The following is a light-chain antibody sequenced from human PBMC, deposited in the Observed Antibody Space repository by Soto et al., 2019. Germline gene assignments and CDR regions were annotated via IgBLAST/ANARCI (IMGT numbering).Light chain of an antibody. J-gene: IGKJ5*01. CDR2: DAS. V-gene: IGKV1-33*01. Sequence: DIQMTQSPSTLSASVLYRVTITFRASQSISSWLAWYQQKPGKAPKLLIYDASNLETGVPSRFSGSGSGTDFTFTISSLQPEDIATYYCKQYDNLPNFGQGTRLEIK. CDR3: KQYDNLPN. CDR1: QSISSW.